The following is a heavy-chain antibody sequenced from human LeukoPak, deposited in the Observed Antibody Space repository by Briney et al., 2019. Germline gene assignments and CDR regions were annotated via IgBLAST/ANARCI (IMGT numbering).Heavy chain of an antibody. V-gene: IGHV3-74*01. D-gene: IGHD6-13*01. CDR3: AREGVYSPFDP. CDR1: GFTFRSYW. Sequence: GGSLRLSCAACGFTFRSYWMHWVRQAPGKGLVWVSRINSDGSSTSYADSVKGRFTISRDNAKNTLYLQMNSLRAEDTAAYYCAREGVYSPFDPWGQGTLVTVSS. J-gene: IGHJ5*02. CDR2: INSDGSST.